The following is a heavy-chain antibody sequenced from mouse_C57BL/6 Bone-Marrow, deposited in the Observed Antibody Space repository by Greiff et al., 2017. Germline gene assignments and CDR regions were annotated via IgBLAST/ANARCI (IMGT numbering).Heavy chain of an antibody. J-gene: IGHJ2*01. CDR2: IDPSDSYT. CDR3: ARPNYYGSSYYVDY. D-gene: IGHD1-1*01. Sequence: QVQLQQPGAELVMPGASVKLSCKASGYTFTSYWMHWVKQRPGQGLEWIGEIDPSDSYTNYNQKFKGKSTLTVDKSSSTAYMQLSSLTSEDSAVXYCARPNYYGSSYYVDYWGQGTTLTVSS. CDR1: GYTFTSYW. V-gene: IGHV1-69*01.